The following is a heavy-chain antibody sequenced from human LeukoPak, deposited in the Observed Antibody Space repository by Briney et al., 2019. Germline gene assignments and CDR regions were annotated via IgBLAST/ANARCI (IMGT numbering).Heavy chain of an antibody. Sequence: SETLSLTCTVSGGSISSYYWSWIRQAPGKGLEWVGYIYDSGSTNYNPALKRRVTISLDASKYQSSLKLSSVTAEDTAVYSCARDPGGRYYDSSGYQIWFDPWGQGTLVTVSS. CDR2: IYDSGST. V-gene: IGHV4-59*01. CDR1: GGSISSYY. D-gene: IGHD3-22*01. J-gene: IGHJ5*02. CDR3: ARDPGGRYYDSSGYQIWFDP.